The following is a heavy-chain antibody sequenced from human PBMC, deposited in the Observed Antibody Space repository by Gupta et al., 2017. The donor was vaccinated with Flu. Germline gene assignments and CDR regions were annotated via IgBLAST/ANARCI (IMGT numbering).Heavy chain of an antibody. V-gene: IGHV3-23*01. CDR3: AQVLQSSGYPWEYIQY. Sequence: PGKGLEWVSVISGSGGSAYDADSVKGRFTISRDNSKNTLYLQMSSLKAEDTAVYYCAQVLQSSGYPWEYIQYWGQGTLVTVSS. J-gene: IGHJ1*01. CDR2: ISGSGGSA. D-gene: IGHD3-22*01.